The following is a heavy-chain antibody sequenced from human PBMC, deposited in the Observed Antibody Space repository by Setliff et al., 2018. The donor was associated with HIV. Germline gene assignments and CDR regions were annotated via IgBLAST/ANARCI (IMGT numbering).Heavy chain of an antibody. CDR2: IYTSGST. CDR3: ARRIGAGNFDY. J-gene: IGHJ4*02. Sequence: SETLSLTCTVSDDPINSFYWSWIRQPPGKGLEWIGYIYTSGSTNYNPSLEGRVTISVDTSKNQFSLKLSSVTAADTAVYYCARRIGAGNFDYWGQGTLVTVSS. V-gene: IGHV4-4*09. CDR1: DDPINSFY. D-gene: IGHD3-16*01.